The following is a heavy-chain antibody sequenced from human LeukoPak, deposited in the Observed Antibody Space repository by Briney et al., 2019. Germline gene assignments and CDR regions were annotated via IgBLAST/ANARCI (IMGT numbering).Heavy chain of an antibody. Sequence: SETLSLTCTVSFYSISSGYYWGWIRQPPGKGLEWIGNIYHTGNTYYNPSLKSRVTISVDASKNQLSLKLSSVTAADTAVYYCARGFGVVIYFDYWGQGTLVTVSS. CDR3: ARGFGVVIYFDY. CDR2: IYHTGNT. J-gene: IGHJ4*02. V-gene: IGHV4-38-2*02. D-gene: IGHD3-3*01. CDR1: FYSISSGYY.